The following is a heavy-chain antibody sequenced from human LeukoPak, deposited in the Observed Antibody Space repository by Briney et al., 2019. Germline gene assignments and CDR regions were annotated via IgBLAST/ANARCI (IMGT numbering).Heavy chain of an antibody. D-gene: IGHD3-10*01. J-gene: IGHJ6*03. Sequence: GGSLRLSCAASGFTFSSYSMNWVRQAPGKGLVWVSSISSSSSYIYYADSVKGRFTISRDNAKNSLYLQMNSLRAEDTAVYYCARDITPYYYMDVWGKGTTVTVSS. CDR3: ARDITPYYYMDV. CDR1: GFTFSSYS. V-gene: IGHV3-21*01. CDR2: ISSSSSYI.